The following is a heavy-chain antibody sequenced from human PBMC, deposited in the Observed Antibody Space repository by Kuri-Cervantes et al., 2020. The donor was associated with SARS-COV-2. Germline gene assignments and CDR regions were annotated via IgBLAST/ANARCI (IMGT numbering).Heavy chain of an antibody. J-gene: IGHJ6*02. CDR2: IYYSGST. V-gene: IGHV4-39*07. CDR1: GGSISSSSYY. Sequence: SETLSPTCTVPGGSISSSSYYWGWIRQPPGKGLEWIGSIYYSGSTNYNPSLKSRVTISVDTSKNQFSLKLSSVTAADTAVYYCARDRRRGMDVWGQGTTVTVSS. CDR3: ARDRRRGMDV.